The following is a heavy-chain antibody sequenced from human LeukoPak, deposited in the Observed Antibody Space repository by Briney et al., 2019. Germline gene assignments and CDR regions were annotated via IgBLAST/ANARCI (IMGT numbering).Heavy chain of an antibody. D-gene: IGHD3-10*01. CDR3: AREHVTMVRGVILDY. Sequence: GGSLRLSCAASGFTFSTYSMIGVCQAPGKGLEWVSYMSGEGKTIFYADSVRGRFTISRDNAKKSLYLPMNSLRDEDTAAYYCAREHVTMVRGVILDYWGQGTLVTVSS. V-gene: IGHV3-48*02. J-gene: IGHJ4*02. CDR2: MSGEGKTI. CDR1: GFTFSTYS.